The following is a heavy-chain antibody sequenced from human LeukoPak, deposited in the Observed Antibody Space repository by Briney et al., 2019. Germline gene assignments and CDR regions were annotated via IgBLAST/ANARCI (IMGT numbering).Heavy chain of an antibody. D-gene: IGHD4-17*01. CDR1: GFTFSRYP. V-gene: IGHV3-30*04. CDR2: ISYDGKVK. Sequence: PGGSLRLSCAASGFTFSRYPLHRVRQAPGKGLEWVAVISYDGKVKYYADSVKGRFSISRDDSNNALYLQMNNLRIEDTAVYYCARDALPGYGDYFDYWGQGTLVTVSS. J-gene: IGHJ4*02. CDR3: ARDALPGYGDYFDY.